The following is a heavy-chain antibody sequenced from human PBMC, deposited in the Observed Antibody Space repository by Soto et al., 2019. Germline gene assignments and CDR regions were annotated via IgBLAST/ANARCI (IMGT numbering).Heavy chain of an antibody. V-gene: IGHV3-23*01. Sequence: GGSLRLSCAASGFSFGAYAMSWVRQAPGKGLEWVSTISGSSGGIYYAVSARGRFTISRDNSKNTLSLQLNSLRAEDTAVYYCTKWSRLCSGTSCFYFYAMDVWGQGTTVTVSS. CDR1: GFSFGAYA. CDR3: TKWSRLCSGTSCFYFYAMDV. D-gene: IGHD2-2*01. CDR2: ISGSSGGI. J-gene: IGHJ6*02.